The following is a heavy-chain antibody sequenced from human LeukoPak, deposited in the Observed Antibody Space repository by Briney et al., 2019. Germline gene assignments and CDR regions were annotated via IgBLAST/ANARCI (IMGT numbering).Heavy chain of an antibody. D-gene: IGHD4-17*01. CDR1: GGTFSSYA. V-gene: IGHV1-69*13. CDR3: ARDYGDPVRYFDL. Sequence: ASVKVSCKXSGGTFSSYAISWVRQAPGQGLEWMGGIIPIFGTANYSQKFQGRVTITADESTSTAYMELSSLRSEDTAVYYCARDYGDPVRYFDLWGRGTLVTVSS. J-gene: IGHJ2*01. CDR2: IIPIFGTA.